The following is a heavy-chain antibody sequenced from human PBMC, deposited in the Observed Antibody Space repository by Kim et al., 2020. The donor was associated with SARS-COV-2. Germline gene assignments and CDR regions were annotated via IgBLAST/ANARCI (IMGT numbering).Heavy chain of an antibody. CDR3: ARAPNDFWSGYPYYFDY. D-gene: IGHD3-3*01. CDR2: IYYSGNT. V-gene: IGHV4-61*01. CDR1: GGSVSSGSYF. Sequence: SETLSLTCTVSGGSVSSGSYFWSWLRQPPGKGLEWIGYIYYSGNTNYNPSLKSRVTMSVDTSKNQFSLKLRSVTAADTAVYYCARAPNDFWSGYPYYFDYWGQGTLATVSS. J-gene: IGHJ4*02.